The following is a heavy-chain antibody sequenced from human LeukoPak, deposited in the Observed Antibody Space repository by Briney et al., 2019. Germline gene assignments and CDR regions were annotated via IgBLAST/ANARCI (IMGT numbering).Heavy chain of an antibody. CDR2: ISGSGGST. J-gene: IGHJ6*02. CDR1: GFTFSSYA. V-gene: IGHV3-23*01. CDR3: AKARPISAYDSHYYYYGMDV. Sequence: PGGSLRLSCAASGFTFSSYAMSWVRQAPGKGLEWVSAISGSGGSTYYADSVKGRFTISRDNSKNTLYLQMNSLRAEDTAVYYCAKARPISAYDSHYYYYGMDVWGQGTTVTVSS. D-gene: IGHD5-12*01.